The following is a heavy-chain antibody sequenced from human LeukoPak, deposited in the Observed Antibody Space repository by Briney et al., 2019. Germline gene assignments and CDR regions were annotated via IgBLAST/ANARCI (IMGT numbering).Heavy chain of an antibody. J-gene: IGHJ3*02. Sequence: GGSLRLSCAASGFTFSRYWMSWVRQAPGKGLEWVGNIRQDGSAKYYLDSVKGRFTISRDNAKYSLYLQMNSLRAEDTAVYYCARGDCFDSSGYFIDAFDIWGQGTKVTVSS. V-gene: IGHV3-7*04. CDR1: GFTFSRYW. CDR2: IRQDGSAK. CDR3: ARGDCFDSSGYFIDAFDI. D-gene: IGHD3-22*01.